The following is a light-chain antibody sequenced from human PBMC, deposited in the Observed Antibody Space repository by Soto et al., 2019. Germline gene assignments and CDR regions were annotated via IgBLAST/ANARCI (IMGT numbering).Light chain of an antibody. CDR3: QQYNTYST. V-gene: IGKV1-5*03. CDR1: QSIGDG. J-gene: IGKJ1*01. CDR2: QAS. Sequence: DIQMTQTPSTLSASVGDRVHNTCRASQSIGDGLAWYQQKPGKVPKVLIYQASRLKDGVPSRFSGSRSGTEFTLTINSLQPEDFATYYCQQYNTYSTFGQGTKVEI.